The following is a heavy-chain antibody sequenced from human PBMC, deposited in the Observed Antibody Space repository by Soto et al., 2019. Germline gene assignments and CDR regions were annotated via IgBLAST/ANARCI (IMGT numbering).Heavy chain of an antibody. J-gene: IGHJ3*02. Sequence: SVKVSCKASGGTFSSYSISWVRQAPGQGLEWMGRIIPILGIANYAQKFQGRVTITADKSTSTAYMELSSLRSEDTAVYYCASSYGGGDCFRDAFEIWGQGTMGPSPQ. V-gene: IGHV1-69*02. CDR2: IIPILGIA. D-gene: IGHD2-21*02. CDR1: GGTFSSYS. CDR3: ASSYGGGDCFRDAFEI.